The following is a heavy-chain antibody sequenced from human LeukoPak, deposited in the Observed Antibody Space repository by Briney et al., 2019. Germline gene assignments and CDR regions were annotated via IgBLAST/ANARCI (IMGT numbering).Heavy chain of an antibody. J-gene: IGHJ1*01. Sequence: GGSLRLSCAASGFTFSSYWMHWVRQAPGKGLVWVSRIKSDGKTNYADSVKGRFTIPRDNDTSTVSLQMNSLRAEATGVYYCARAPSEIGGYYPEYFRHWGQGTLVTVSS. CDR2: IKSDGKT. CDR1: GFTFSSYW. D-gene: IGHD3-22*01. CDR3: ARAPSEIGGYYPEYFRH. V-gene: IGHV3-74*01.